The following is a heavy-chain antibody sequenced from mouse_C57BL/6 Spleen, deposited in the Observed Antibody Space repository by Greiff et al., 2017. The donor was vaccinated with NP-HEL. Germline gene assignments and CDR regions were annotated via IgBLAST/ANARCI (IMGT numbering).Heavy chain of an antibody. CDR1: GYTFTSYW. V-gene: IGHV1-52*01. CDR3: ARKLLRYHAMDY. Sequence: QVQLQQPGAELVRPGSSVKLSCKASGYTFTSYWMHWVKQRPIQGLEWIGNIDPSDSETHYNQKFKDKATLTVDKSSSTAYMQLSSLTSYDSAVYYCARKLLRYHAMDYWGHGTSVTVSS. J-gene: IGHJ4*01. D-gene: IGHD1-1*01. CDR2: IDPSDSET.